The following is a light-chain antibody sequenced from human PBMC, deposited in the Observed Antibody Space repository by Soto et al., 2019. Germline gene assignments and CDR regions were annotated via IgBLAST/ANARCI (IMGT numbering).Light chain of an antibody. Sequence: AMRMTQSPSSLSASTGDRVTITCRASQGISSYLAWYQQKPGKAPKLLIYAASTLQSGVPSRFSGSGSGTDFTLTISCLQSEDFATYYCQQYYSYPPWTFGQGTKVDIK. J-gene: IGKJ1*01. CDR3: QQYYSYPPWT. CDR1: QGISSY. CDR2: AAS. V-gene: IGKV1-8*01.